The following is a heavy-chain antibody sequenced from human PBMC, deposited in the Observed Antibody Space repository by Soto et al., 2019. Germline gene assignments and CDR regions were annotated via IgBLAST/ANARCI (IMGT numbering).Heavy chain of an antibody. CDR2: ITGGGGDT. Sequence: EVQLLESGGGLVQPGGSLRLSCAASGFTFSNYAMSWVRQAPGKGLEWFSAITGGGGDTYYADSVKGRFTTSRDNSKNSLDLQMNSLRVEDTAVYYCAKGSGSSRPYYFYYWGQGTLLTVSS. J-gene: IGHJ4*02. D-gene: IGHD2-2*01. CDR3: AKGSGSSRPYYFYY. CDR1: GFTFSNYA. V-gene: IGHV3-23*01.